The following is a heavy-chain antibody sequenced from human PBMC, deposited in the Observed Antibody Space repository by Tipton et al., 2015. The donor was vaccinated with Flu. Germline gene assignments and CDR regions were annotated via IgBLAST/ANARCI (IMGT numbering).Heavy chain of an antibody. J-gene: IGHJ6*02. CDR1: GYTFTSYG. Sequence: QVQLVQSGAEVKKPGASVKVSCKASGYTFTSYGISWVRQAPGQGLEWMGWISAYNGNTNYAQKLQGRVTMTTDTSTSTAYMELRSLRSDDTAVYYCARREAEGGWDLRLWGMDVWGQGTTVTVSS. V-gene: IGHV1-18*01. CDR3: ARREAEGGWDLRLWGMDV. CDR2: ISAYNGNT. D-gene: IGHD1-26*01.